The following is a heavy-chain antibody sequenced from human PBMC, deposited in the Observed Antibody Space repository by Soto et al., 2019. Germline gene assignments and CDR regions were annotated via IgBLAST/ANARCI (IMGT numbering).Heavy chain of an antibody. Sequence: ASVKVSCKASGGTFSSYAISWVRQAPGQGLEWMGGIIPIFGTANYAQKFQGRVTITADESTSTAYMELSSLRSEDTAVYYCARSRGIVVVPGSYNWFDPWGQGTLVTVSS. J-gene: IGHJ5*02. D-gene: IGHD3-22*01. CDR2: IIPIFGTA. CDR1: GGTFSSYA. CDR3: ARSRGIVVVPGSYNWFDP. V-gene: IGHV1-69*13.